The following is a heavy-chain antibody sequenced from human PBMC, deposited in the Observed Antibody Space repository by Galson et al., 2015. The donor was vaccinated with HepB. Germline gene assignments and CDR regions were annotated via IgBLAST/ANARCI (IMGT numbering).Heavy chain of an antibody. CDR1: GFTFSGSV. Sequence: SLRLSCAASGFTFSGSVMHWVRQASGKGLEWVGRIRTKGNSYATSYAASVKGRFTISRDDSKNTAYLQMNSLKTEDTPVYYCTGPGGDRPSSAYTWFDPWGQGTLVTVSS. CDR3: TGPGGDRPSSAYTWFDP. D-gene: IGHD2-21*01. V-gene: IGHV3-73*01. J-gene: IGHJ5*02. CDR2: IRTKGNSYAT.